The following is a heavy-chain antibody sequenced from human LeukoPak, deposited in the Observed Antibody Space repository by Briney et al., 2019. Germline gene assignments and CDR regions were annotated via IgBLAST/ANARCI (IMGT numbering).Heavy chain of an antibody. CDR2: ISYDGSNK. CDR1: GFTFSSYA. J-gene: IGHJ6*02. D-gene: IGHD3-10*01. Sequence: GGSLRLSCAASGFTFSSYAMHWVRQAPGKGLEWVAVISYDGSNKYYADSVKGRFTISRDNSKNTLYLQMNSLRAEDTTVYYCARGRINTMVREAYYGMDVWGQGTTVTVSS. V-gene: IGHV3-30-3*01. CDR3: ARGRINTMVREAYYGMDV.